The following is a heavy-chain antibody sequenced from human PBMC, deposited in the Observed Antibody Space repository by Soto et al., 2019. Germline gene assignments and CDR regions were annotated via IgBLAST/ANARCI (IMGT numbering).Heavy chain of an antibody. D-gene: IGHD3-10*01. Sequence: ASVKVSCKASGYTFTGYYMHWVRQAPGQGLEWMGWINPNSGGTNYAQKFQGRVTMTRDTSISTAYMELSRLRSDDTAVYYCARRHELLKTPYWFDPWGQGTLVTVSS. CDR1: GYTFTGYY. J-gene: IGHJ5*02. CDR3: ARRHELLKTPYWFDP. CDR2: INPNSGGT. V-gene: IGHV1-2*02.